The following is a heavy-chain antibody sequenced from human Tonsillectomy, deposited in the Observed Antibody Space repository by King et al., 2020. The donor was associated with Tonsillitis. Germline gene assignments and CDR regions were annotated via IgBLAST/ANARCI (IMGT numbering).Heavy chain of an antibody. CDR2: INTNTGNP. CDR3: ARGVAAAGTGS. D-gene: IGHD6-13*01. J-gene: IGHJ5*02. V-gene: IGHV7-4-1*02. Sequence: QLVQSGSELKKPGASVKVSCKASGYNFTNYVINWVRQAPGQGLEWMGWINTNTGNPMYAQGFTGRFVFALDTSVRTAFLQISSLKAEDTAVYYCARGVAAAGTGSWGQGTLVTVSS. CDR1: GYNFTNYV.